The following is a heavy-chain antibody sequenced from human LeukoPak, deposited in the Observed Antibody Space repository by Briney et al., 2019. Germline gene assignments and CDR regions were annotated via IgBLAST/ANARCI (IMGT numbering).Heavy chain of an antibody. CDR3: AKLIMRPTYYYDSSGYSYYFDY. V-gene: IGHV3-23*01. Sequence: GGPLRLSCAASGFTFSRYAKSWVRHAPGKGLEWVSAFSGSGGNTVYADAVKGRFTISRDNSKNTLYLQMNSLRAEDTAVYYCAKLIMRPTYYYDSSGYSYYFDYWGQGTLVTVSS. D-gene: IGHD3-22*01. CDR1: GFTFSRYA. CDR2: FSGSGGNT. J-gene: IGHJ4*02.